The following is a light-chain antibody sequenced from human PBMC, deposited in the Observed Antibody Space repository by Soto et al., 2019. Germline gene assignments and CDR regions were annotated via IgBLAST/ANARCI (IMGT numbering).Light chain of an antibody. CDR1: ISDFVVYNY. CDR3: SSYTNINTRACV. J-gene: IGLJ1*01. V-gene: IGLV2-14*01. Sequence: QSALTQPASVSGSPGQSITISCTGTISDFVVYNYVSWYQQHPGKAPKLMIYGVSNRPSGVSNRFSGSKSSNTASLTISGLQAEDEAEYYCSSYTNINTRACVFGTGTKVTVL. CDR2: GVS.